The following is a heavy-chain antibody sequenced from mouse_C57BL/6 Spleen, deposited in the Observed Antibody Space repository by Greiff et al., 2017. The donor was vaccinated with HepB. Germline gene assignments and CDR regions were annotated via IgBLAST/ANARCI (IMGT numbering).Heavy chain of an antibody. D-gene: IGHD2-4*01. V-gene: IGHV1-52*01. CDR3: ARWHYDYDVDY. CDR1: GYTFTSYW. CDR2: IDPSDSET. J-gene: IGHJ2*01. Sequence: QVQLKQPGAELVRPGSSVKLSCKASGYTFTSYWMHWVKQRPIQGLEWIGNIDPSDSETHYNQKFKDKATLTVDKSSSTAYMQLSSLTSEDSAVYYCARWHYDYDVDYWGQGTTLTVSS.